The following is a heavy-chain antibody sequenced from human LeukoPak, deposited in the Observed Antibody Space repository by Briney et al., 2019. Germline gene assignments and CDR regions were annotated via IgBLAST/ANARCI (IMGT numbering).Heavy chain of an antibody. J-gene: IGHJ5*02. CDR1: GGSISSGGYY. CDR2: IYYSGST. V-gene: IGHV4-31*03. Sequence: SQTLSLTCTVSGGSISSGGYYWSWIRQHPGKGLEWIGYIYYSGSTYYNPSLKSRVTISVDTSKNQFSLKLSSVTAADTAVYYCARGTRYDFWSGYSSRWFDPWGQGTLVTVSS. CDR3: ARGTRYDFWSGYSSRWFDP. D-gene: IGHD3-3*01.